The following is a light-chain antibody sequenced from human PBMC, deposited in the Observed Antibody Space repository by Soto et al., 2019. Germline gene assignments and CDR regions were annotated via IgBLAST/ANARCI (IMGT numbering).Light chain of an antibody. Sequence: QSVLTQPASVSGSPGQSITISCTGTSSDVGGYNYVSWYQQHPGKAPKLMIYEVSNRPSGVSNRFSGSKSGNTASLTISGLQAEDEADYYCNSYTSSNTLNGVFGGGTQLTVL. CDR2: EVS. CDR3: NSYTSSNTLNGV. J-gene: IGLJ3*02. V-gene: IGLV2-14*01. CDR1: SSDVGGYNY.